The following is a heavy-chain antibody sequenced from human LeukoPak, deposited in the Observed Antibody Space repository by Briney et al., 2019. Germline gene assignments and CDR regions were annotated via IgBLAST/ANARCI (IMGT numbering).Heavy chain of an antibody. J-gene: IGHJ3*02. CDR3: ARSDRSGFDAFDI. CDR2: ISSSGSTI. V-gene: IGHV3-48*03. CDR1: GFTFSSYE. D-gene: IGHD5-12*01. Sequence: PGGSLRLSCAASGFTFSSYEMNWVRQAPGKGLEWVSYISSSGSTIYYADSVKGRFTISRDIAKNSLYLQMSSLRAEDTAVYYCARSDRSGFDAFDIWGQGTMVTVSS.